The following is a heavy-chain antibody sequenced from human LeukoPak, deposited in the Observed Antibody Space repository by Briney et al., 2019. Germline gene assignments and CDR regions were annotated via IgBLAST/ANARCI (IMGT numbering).Heavy chain of an antibody. V-gene: IGHV3-30-3*01. CDR3: ARDRLPPPGVYCFDP. CDR2: ISSDGNHK. CDR1: GFTFSTYA. J-gene: IGHJ5*02. Sequence: PGGSLRLSCAASGFTFSTYAMHWVRQAPGKGLEWVAAISSDGNHKHFADSVRGRFTISRDNSKNTLSLQMNSLRPDDTAVYYCARDRLPPPGVYCFDPWGQGTLVTVSS. D-gene: IGHD5-12*01.